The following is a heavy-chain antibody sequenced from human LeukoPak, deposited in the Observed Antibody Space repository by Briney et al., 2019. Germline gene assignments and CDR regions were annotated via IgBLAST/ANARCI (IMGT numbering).Heavy chain of an antibody. D-gene: IGHD5-12*01. Sequence: GRSLRLSCTASGFVFSSNGMHWVRQAPGKGLEWVAVIWHDGSEKYYADSVKGRVTISRDNSKNTVYLQMNSLRAEDTAVYFCAKGPPGMLRGYNGYDYFDYWGQGTLVTVSS. CDR3: AKGPPGMLRGYNGYDYFDY. CDR2: IWHDGSEK. CDR1: GFVFSSNG. J-gene: IGHJ4*02. V-gene: IGHV3-33*03.